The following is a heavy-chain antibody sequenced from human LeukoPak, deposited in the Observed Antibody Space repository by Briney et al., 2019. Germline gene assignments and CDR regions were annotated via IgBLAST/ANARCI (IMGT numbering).Heavy chain of an antibody. CDR2: IDPDGTST. J-gene: IGHJ4*02. D-gene: IGHD1-26*01. Sequence: GGSLRLPCAASGFTFSNYWMHWFRQAPGKGLVWVSQIDPDGTSTTYADSVKGRFTISRDNAKNTLYLQMNSLRAEDTAVYYCARGSADPYWGQGTLVTVSS. CDR3: ARGSADPY. CDR1: GFTFSNYW. V-gene: IGHV3-74*01.